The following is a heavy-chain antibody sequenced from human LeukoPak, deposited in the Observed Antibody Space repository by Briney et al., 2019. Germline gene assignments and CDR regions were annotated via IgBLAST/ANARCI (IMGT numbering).Heavy chain of an antibody. CDR2: ISGSGGRT. CDR1: GFTFSSYA. J-gene: IGHJ4*02. D-gene: IGHD3-22*01. CDR3: AKDKEPTYYYDSSGYWVLDY. Sequence: PGGSLRLSCAASGFTFSSYAMSWVRQAPGKGLEWVSAISGSGGRTYHADSVKGRLTISRDNSKNTLYLQMNSLRAEDTAVYYCAKDKEPTYYYDSSGYWVLDYWGQGTLVTVSS. V-gene: IGHV3-23*01.